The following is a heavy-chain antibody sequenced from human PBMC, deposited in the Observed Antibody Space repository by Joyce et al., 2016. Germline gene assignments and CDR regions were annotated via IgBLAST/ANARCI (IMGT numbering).Heavy chain of an antibody. CDR3: AGGGQWMDHDS. J-gene: IGHJ4*02. V-gene: IGHV3-69-1*01. D-gene: IGHD6-19*01. CDR1: GFTFSVYD. Sequence: EVQLVESGGGLVQPGGSLRLSCAASGFTFSVYDMNWVRQTPGKGLGWVSYISRSSTRYYADSVKGRVTISRDNAKNSLYLQMTSLRGEDTALYYCAGGGQWMDHDSWGQGTLVTVSS. CDR2: ISRSSTR.